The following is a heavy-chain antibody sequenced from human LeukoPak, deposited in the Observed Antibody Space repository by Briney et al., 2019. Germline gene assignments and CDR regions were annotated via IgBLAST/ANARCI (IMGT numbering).Heavy chain of an antibody. J-gene: IGHJ4*02. CDR1: EFSFTSYE. CDR2: ISSTGNTI. V-gene: IGHV3-48*03. Sequence: GGSLRLSCAASEFSFTSYEMNWVRQAPGKGLEWISYISSTGNTIYYVDSVQGRFTISRDNAKNSLYLQMNRLRAEDTAVYYCARGRYCSGHNCYFDYWGQGTLVTVSS. D-gene: IGHD2-15*01. CDR3: ARGRYCSGHNCYFDY.